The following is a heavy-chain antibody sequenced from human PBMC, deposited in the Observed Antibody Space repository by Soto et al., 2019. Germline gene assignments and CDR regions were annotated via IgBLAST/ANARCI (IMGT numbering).Heavy chain of an antibody. CDR1: GFTFSSYA. J-gene: IGHJ4*02. CDR2: ISYDGSNK. V-gene: IGHV3-30-3*01. CDR3: ARSIVVVPAAPLDY. Sequence: GGSLRLSCAASGFTFSSYAMHWVRQAPGKGLEWEAVISYDGSNKYYADSVKGRFTISRDNSKNTLYLQMNSLRAEDTAVYYCARSIVVVPAAPLDYWGQGTLVTVSS. D-gene: IGHD2-2*01.